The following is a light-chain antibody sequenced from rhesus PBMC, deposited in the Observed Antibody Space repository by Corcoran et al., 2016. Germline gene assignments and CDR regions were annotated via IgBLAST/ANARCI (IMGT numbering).Light chain of an antibody. Sequence: EIVLTQSPATLSLSPGERATPSRRASQSARRSLIWYQQKPGQVLRLLTYDASTRATGIPDRFSGSGSGTDFTLRSNNLEPEDVGVYCCQQYSNWPWTFGHGTKVEIK. V-gene: IGKV3-35*01. CDR1: QSARRS. CDR3: QQYSNWPWT. J-gene: IGKJ1*01. CDR2: DAS.